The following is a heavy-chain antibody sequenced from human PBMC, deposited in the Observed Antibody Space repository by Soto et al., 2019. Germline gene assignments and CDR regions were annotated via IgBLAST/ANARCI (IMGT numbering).Heavy chain of an antibody. D-gene: IGHD3-10*01. J-gene: IGHJ4*02. CDR3: ARVQRVLLWFGELPLDY. V-gene: IGHV3-30-3*01. CDR1: GFTFSSYA. CDR2: ISYDGSNK. Sequence: GCLLLSCSASGFTFSSYAMHWVRQAPGKGLEWVAVISYDGSNKYYADSVKGRFTISRDNSKNTLYLQMNSLRAEDTAVYYCARVQRVLLWFGELPLDYWGQGTLVTVYS.